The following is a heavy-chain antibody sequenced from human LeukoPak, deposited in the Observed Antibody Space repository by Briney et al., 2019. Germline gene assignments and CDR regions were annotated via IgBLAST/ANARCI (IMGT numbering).Heavy chain of an antibody. CDR2: VHHSGIT. D-gene: IGHD3-10*01. CDR3: ATGGPSSIWFGR. V-gene: IGHV4-59*01. J-gene: IGHJ4*02. Sequence: SETLSLTCTVSGGSISDYYWSWIRQPPGKGLEWIAYVHHSGITDYNPSLQSRVTISLDTSTKQFSLKMSSVAAADTAVYYCATGGPSSIWFGRWGQGTLVTVSS. CDR1: GGSISDYY.